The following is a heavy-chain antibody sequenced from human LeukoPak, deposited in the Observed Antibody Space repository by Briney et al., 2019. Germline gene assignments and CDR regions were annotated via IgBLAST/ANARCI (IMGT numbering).Heavy chain of an antibody. Sequence: SETLSLTCAVSGGSISNDYWSWIRQPPGKGLEWIGYIYYGGSTTYNPSLKSRVSISVDTSKNQFSLKLSSVTAADTAVYYCARVGRSTIYYYDRSGPSWYFDLWGRGTLVTVSS. CDR2: IYYGGST. D-gene: IGHD3-22*01. V-gene: IGHV4-59*01. J-gene: IGHJ2*01. CDR1: GGSISNDY. CDR3: ARVGRSTIYYYDRSGPSWYFDL.